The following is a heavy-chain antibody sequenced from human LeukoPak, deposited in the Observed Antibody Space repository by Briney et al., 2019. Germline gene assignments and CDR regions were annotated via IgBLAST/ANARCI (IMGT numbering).Heavy chain of an antibody. CDR3: ARDRPSYYYDSSGSSDY. CDR2: INPSGGST. J-gene: IGHJ4*02. V-gene: IGHV1-46*01. D-gene: IGHD3-22*01. CDR1: GYTFTIYY. Sequence: GASVKVSCKASGYTFTIYYKHWVRQAPGQGLEWMGIINPSGGSTSYAQKFQGRVTMTRVTSTSTVYMELSSLRSEDTAVYYCARDRPSYYYDSSGSSDYWGPGTLVTVSS.